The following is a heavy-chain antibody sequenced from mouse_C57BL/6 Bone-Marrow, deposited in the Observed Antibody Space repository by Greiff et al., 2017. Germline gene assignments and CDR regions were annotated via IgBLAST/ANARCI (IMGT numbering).Heavy chain of an antibody. V-gene: IGHV1-81*01. J-gene: IGHJ3*01. Sequence: VQLQESGAELARPGASVKLSCKASGYTFTSYGISWVKQRTGPGLEWIGEIYPRSGNTYYNEKFKGKATLTADKSSSTAYMGLRSLTSEDYAVKFCAKGVWGCAYWGQGTLVTVSA. CDR2: IYPRSGNT. CDR3: AKGVWGCAY. CDR1: GYTFTSYG.